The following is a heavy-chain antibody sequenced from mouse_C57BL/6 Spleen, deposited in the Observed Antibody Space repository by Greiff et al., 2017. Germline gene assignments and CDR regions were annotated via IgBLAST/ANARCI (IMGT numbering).Heavy chain of an antibody. CDR3: AMGDGSAMDD. D-gene: IGHD2-3*01. V-gene: IGHV1-74*01. J-gene: IGHJ4*01. CDR2: IHPSDSAT. CDR1: GYTFTSYW. Sequence: VQLQQPGAELVKPWATVSVSCKASGYTFTSYWMNWVKQRPGQGLEWIGRIHPSDSATNYDQKFKGKATLTVDKSYSTAYMQRSSLTSEDSAVYYCAMGDGSAMDDWGQGTSVTVSS.